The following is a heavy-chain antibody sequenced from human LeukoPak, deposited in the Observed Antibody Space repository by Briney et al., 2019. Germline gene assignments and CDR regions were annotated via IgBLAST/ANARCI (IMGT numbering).Heavy chain of an antibody. J-gene: IGHJ2*01. CDR1: GFTFSSNG. D-gene: IGHD3-10*01. V-gene: IGHV3-30*02. Sequence: PGGSLRLSCAASGFTFSSNGMHWVRQAPGKGLEWVAFIRYDGSNKYYADSVKGRFTISRDNSKNTLYLQMNSLRAEDTAVYYCARDGFILRKVRGVHNFDLWGRGTLVTVSS. CDR2: IRYDGSNK. CDR3: ARDGFILRKVRGVHNFDL.